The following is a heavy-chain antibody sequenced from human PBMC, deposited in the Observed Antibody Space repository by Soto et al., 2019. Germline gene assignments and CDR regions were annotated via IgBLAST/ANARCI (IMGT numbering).Heavy chain of an antibody. Sequence: QVQLVESGGGVVQPGRSPRLSCAASGFTFSNFGMQWVRQAPGKGLEWVASISYDGNIKYSADSVKGRFTISRDNSKNTLYLQMNSLRSEDTAVSYCARFWGPVTAAVDDYWGQGTLVTVSS. CDR3: ARFWGPVTAAVDDY. CDR1: GFTFSNFG. V-gene: IGHV3-30*03. CDR2: ISYDGNIK. D-gene: IGHD6-13*01. J-gene: IGHJ4*02.